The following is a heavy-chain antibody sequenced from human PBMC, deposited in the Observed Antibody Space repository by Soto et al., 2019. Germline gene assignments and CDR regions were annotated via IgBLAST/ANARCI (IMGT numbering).Heavy chain of an antibody. D-gene: IGHD3-16*01. CDR2: IVVGSGNT. J-gene: IGHJ6*02. V-gene: IGHV1-58*02. CDR1: GFTFTSSA. CDR3: AAAYYDYVWGSYSDYYGMDV. Sequence: QMPLVQSGPEVKKPGTSVKVSCKASGFTFTSSAMQWVRQARGQRLEWIGWIVVGSGNTNYAQKFQERVTITRDMSTSTAYMELSSLRSEDTAVYYCAAAYYDYVWGSYSDYYGMDVWGQGTTVTVSS.